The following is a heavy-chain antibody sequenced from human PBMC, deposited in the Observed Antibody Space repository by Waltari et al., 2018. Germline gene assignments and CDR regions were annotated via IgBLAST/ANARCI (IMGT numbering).Heavy chain of an antibody. D-gene: IGHD3-22*01. J-gene: IGHJ4*02. CDR1: GFTVSSNY. V-gene: IGHV3-53*01. Sequence: EVQLVESGGGLIQPGGSLRLSCAASGFTVSSNYMSWVRQAPGKGLEWVSVIYSGGSTYYADSVKGRFTISRDNSKNTLYLQMNSLRAEDTAVYYCARYSSGYYFEKYYFDYWGQGTLVTVSS. CDR3: ARYSSGYYFEKYYFDY. CDR2: IYSGGST.